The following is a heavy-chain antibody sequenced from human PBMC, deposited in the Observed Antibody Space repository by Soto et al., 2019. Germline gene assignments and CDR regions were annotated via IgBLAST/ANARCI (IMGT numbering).Heavy chain of an antibody. CDR1: GGSISSSSYY. D-gene: IGHD2-2*01. CDR3: ARLSKGPAAYLGFPFDAFDI. CDR2: IYYSGST. J-gene: IGHJ3*02. Sequence: SETLSLTCNASGGSISSSSYYWGWIRQPPGKGLEWIGSIYYSGSTYYNPSLKSRVTISVDTSKNQFSLKLSSVTAADTAVYYCARLSKGPAAYLGFPFDAFDIWGQGTMVTVSS. V-gene: IGHV4-39*01.